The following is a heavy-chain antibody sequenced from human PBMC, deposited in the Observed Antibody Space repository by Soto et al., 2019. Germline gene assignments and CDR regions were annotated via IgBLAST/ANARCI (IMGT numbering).Heavy chain of an antibody. D-gene: IGHD4-17*01. Sequence: GGSLRLSCAASGFTFSSYAMSWVRQAPGKGLEWVSAIIGSGGSTYYADSVKGRFTISRDNSKNKLYLQMNSLRAEDTAVYYCAKDGRTVTTGYNWFDPWGQGTLVTVSS. V-gene: IGHV3-23*01. J-gene: IGHJ5*02. CDR3: AKDGRTVTTGYNWFDP. CDR1: GFTFSSYA. CDR2: IIGSGGST.